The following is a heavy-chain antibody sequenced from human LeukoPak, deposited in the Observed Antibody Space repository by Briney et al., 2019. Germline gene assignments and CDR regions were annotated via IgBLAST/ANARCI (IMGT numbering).Heavy chain of an antibody. J-gene: IGHJ4*02. Sequence: PGGSLRLSCAASGFTFRSYVMGWVRQSPGKGLEWVSGINGGSPQPHHADSVKGRFTISRDDSKNPLYLQMNSLRAEDTAVYYCARDSGYHYFDYWGQGTLVTVSS. CDR3: ARDSGYHYFDY. CDR1: GFTFRSYV. V-gene: IGHV3-23*01. D-gene: IGHD3-22*01. CDR2: INGGSPQP.